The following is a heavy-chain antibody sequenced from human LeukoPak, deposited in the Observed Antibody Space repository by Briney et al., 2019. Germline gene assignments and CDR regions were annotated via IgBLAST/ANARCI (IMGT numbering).Heavy chain of an antibody. D-gene: IGHD4-23*01. CDR3: AAEGRPTVVTFRKGVVDL. CDR1: GFTFTSSA. Sequence: SVKVSCKASGFTFTSSAVQWVRQARGQRLEWIGWIVVGSGNTNYAQKLQERVTITRDMSTSTVYMELSSLRSEDTAVYYCAAEGRPTVVTFRKGVVDLWGQGTMVTVSS. CDR2: IVVGSGNT. J-gene: IGHJ3*01. V-gene: IGHV1-58*01.